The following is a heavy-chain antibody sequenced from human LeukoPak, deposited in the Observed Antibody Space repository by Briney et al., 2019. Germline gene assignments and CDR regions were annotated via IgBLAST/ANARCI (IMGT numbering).Heavy chain of an antibody. CDR2: IYYTGNT. D-gene: IGHD5/OR15-5a*01. J-gene: IGHJ5*02. V-gene: IGHV4-59*01. CDR3: ARDRLPLQS. Sequence: KPSETLSLTCTVSGGSISNYYWNWIRQPPGKGLEWIGYIYYTGNTNYNPSLKSRVTISVDTSKNQFSLKLSSVTAADTAVYYCARDRLPLQSWGQGTLVTVSS. CDR1: GGSISNYY.